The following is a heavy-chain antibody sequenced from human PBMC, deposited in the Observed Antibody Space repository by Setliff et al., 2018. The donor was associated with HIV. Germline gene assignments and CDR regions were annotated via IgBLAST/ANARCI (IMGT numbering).Heavy chain of an antibody. D-gene: IGHD6-13*01. V-gene: IGHV3-7*01. Sequence: SGGSLRLSCAASGFTFSSYWMSWARQAPGKGLEWVANIKQDASEKYYADTVKGRFTISRDNSKNTLYLQMNSLRAEDTAVYYCAKQTVSSSWSNWFDPWGQGTLVTVSS. CDR1: GFTFSSYW. J-gene: IGHJ5*02. CDR3: AKQTVSSSWSNWFDP. CDR2: IKQDASEK.